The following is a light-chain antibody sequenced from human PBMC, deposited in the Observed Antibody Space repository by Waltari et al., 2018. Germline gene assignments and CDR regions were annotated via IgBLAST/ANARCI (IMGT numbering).Light chain of an antibody. V-gene: IGLV2-14*01. J-gene: IGLJ2*01. Sequence: QSALTQPASVSGSPGQSITISCPGTSSDIGGYNYVSWDQQHPGKAPELIIFEVTNRPSGVSHRFSGSKSANTASLTISALQADDEADYYCSSYSYSSGTLVIFGGGTRLTVL. CDR2: EVT. CDR3: SSYSYSSGTLVI. CDR1: SSDIGGYNY.